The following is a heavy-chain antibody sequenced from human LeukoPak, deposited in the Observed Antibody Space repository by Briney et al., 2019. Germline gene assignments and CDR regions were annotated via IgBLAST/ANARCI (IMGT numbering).Heavy chain of an antibody. D-gene: IGHD6-19*01. Sequence: SETLPLTCTVSGGSISSYYWSWIRQPPGKGLEWIGYIYYSGSTNYNPSLKSRVTISVDTSKNQSSLKLSSVTAADTAVYYCARDSSGRYWYFDLWGRGTLVTVSS. CDR1: GGSISSYY. J-gene: IGHJ2*01. CDR2: IYYSGST. CDR3: ARDSSGRYWYFDL. V-gene: IGHV4-59*01.